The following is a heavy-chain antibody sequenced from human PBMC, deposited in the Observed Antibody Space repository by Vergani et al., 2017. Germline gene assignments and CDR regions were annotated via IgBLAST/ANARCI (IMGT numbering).Heavy chain of an antibody. D-gene: IGHD2-8*01. J-gene: IGHJ6*03. CDR1: GVPISSYY. Sequence: QVQLQESGPGLVKPSETLSLICTVFGVPISSYYWSWIRQPPGKGLEWIGYIYYSGSTNYIPSLKSRVTISVDTSKNQFSLKLSSVTAADTAVYYCARTKLSPYYYYYMDVWGKGTTVTVSS. V-gene: IGHV4-59*08. CDR2: IYYSGST. CDR3: ARTKLSPYYYYYMDV.